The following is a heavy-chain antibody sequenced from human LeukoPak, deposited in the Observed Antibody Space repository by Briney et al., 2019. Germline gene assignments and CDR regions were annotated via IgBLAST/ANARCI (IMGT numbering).Heavy chain of an antibody. V-gene: IGHV4-30-4*08. Sequence: PSQTLSLTCTVSGGSISSGDYYWSRVRQPPGKGLEWIGYIYSSGSTYYNPSLKSRVTISVDTSKNQFSLKLSSVTAADTAVYYCARGPVVVPAAFMTLDYWGQGTLVTVSS. CDR3: ARGPVVVPAAFMTLDY. D-gene: IGHD2-2*01. CDR2: IYSSGST. CDR1: GGSISSGDYY. J-gene: IGHJ4*02.